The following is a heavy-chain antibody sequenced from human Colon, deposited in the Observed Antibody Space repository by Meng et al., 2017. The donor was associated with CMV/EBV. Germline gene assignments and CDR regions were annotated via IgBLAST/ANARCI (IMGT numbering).Heavy chain of an antibody. D-gene: IGHD3-3*02. CDR1: GFIFSHYS. CDR2: IRFDGSQQ. Sequence: QVEVGGAGGGVVQPGGSLRLSCVTSGFIFSHYSMQWVRQSPGKGLEWVAHIRFDGSQQFYVQSVKGRFTVSRHDPKNTLYLQMNDLRPEDTGVYYCATDHLWGMPNWGRGTLVTVSS. V-gene: IGHV3-30*02. J-gene: IGHJ4*02. CDR3: ATDHLWGMPN.